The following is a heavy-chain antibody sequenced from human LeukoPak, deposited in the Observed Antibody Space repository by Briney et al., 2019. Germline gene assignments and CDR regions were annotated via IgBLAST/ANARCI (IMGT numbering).Heavy chain of an antibody. J-gene: IGHJ3*02. Sequence: GGSLRLSCAASGFTVSSNYMSWVRQAPGKGLEWVSVIYSGGSTYYADSVKGRFTISRDNSKNTLYLQMNSLRAEDTAVYYCAATKLVAAGYAFDIWGQGTMVTVSS. CDR2: IYSGGST. D-gene: IGHD6-13*01. CDR1: GFTVSSNY. V-gene: IGHV3-66*01. CDR3: AATKLVAAGYAFDI.